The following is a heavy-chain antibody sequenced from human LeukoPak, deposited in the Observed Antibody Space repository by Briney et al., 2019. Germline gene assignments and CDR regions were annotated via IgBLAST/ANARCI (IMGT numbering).Heavy chain of an antibody. J-gene: IGHJ6*03. V-gene: IGHV1-69*05. D-gene: IGHD3-3*01. CDR3: AKDSAPSPIWSGYYIYMDV. CDR2: IIPIFGTA. CDR1: GGTFSSYA. Sequence: SVKVSCKASGGTFSSYAISWVRQAPGQGPEWMGRIIPIFGTANYAQKFQGRVTVTTDESTSTAYMELSSLRTEDTALYYCAKDSAPSPIWSGYYIYMDVWGKGTTVTVSS.